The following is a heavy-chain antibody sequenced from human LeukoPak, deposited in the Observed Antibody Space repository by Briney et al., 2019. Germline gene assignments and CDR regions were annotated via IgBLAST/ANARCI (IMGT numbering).Heavy chain of an antibody. D-gene: IGHD5-12*01. CDR1: GFTVSSNY. CDR3: ARDLWVRGYYYGMDV. Sequence: GGSLRLSCAASGFTVSSNYMSWVRQAPGKGLEWVSYISSSSSTIYYADSVKGRFTISRDNAKNSLYLQMNSLRAEDTAVYYCARDLWVRGYYYGMDVWGQGTTVTVSS. J-gene: IGHJ6*02. CDR2: ISSSSSTI. V-gene: IGHV3-48*01.